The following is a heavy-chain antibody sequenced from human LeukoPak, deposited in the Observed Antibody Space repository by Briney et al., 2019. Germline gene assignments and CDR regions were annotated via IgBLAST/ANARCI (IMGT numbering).Heavy chain of an antibody. CDR3: AGRDY. Sequence: SGTLSLTCTVSGASISNYYWSWIRQPAGKGLEWIGRVYTSGSTNYNPSLKSRVTISVDKSKNQFFLKLSSVTAADTAVYYCAGRDYWGQGTLVTVSS. CDR2: VYTSGST. V-gene: IGHV4-4*07. J-gene: IGHJ4*02. CDR1: GASISNYY. D-gene: IGHD1-26*01.